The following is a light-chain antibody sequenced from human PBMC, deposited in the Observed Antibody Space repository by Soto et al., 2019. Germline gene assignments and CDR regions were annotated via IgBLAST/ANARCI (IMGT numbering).Light chain of an antibody. J-gene: IGKJ4*01. Sequence: DIVMTQSPDSLPVSLGERATISCKSSQSVFYSSNNKDYLAWYQQRPGQSPKLLIYWASTRESGVPDRFSGSGSGTDFTLTINSLQPEDVAVYYCQQYYNTPLTCGGGTKVEI. CDR3: QQYYNTPLT. CDR2: WAS. V-gene: IGKV4-1*01. CDR1: QSVFYSSNNKDY.